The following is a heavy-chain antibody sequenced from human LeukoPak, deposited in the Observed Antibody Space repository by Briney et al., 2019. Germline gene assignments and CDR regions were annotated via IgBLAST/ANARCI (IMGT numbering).Heavy chain of an antibody. CDR2: ISGSGVNT. J-gene: IGHJ4*02. CDR1: GFTFSSYA. CDR3: AKGKHHYGDYRVYHYFDY. V-gene: IGHV3-23*01. D-gene: IGHD4-17*01. Sequence: PGGSLRLSCAASGFTFSSYAMTWVRQAPGKGLEWVSPISGSGVNTYYADSGKGRFTISRENSKNPLYLQVNSLRTEDPALYHCAKGKHHYGDYRVYHYFDYWGQGTLVTVSS.